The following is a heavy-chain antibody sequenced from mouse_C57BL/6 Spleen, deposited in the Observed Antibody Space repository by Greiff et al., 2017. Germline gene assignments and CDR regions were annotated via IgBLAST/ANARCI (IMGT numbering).Heavy chain of an antibody. CDR3: AFYDYDEGDY. J-gene: IGHJ2*01. Sequence: QVQLQQSGAELVKPGASVKMSCKASGYTFTSYWITWVKQRPGQGLEWIGDIYPGSGSTNYNEKFKSKATLTVDTSSSTAYMQLSSLTAEDSAVYYCAFYDYDEGDYWGQGTTLTVSS. D-gene: IGHD2-4*01. CDR1: GYTFTSYW. CDR2: IYPGSGST. V-gene: IGHV1-55*01.